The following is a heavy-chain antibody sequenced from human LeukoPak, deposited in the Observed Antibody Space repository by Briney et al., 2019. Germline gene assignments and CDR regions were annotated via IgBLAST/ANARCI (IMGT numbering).Heavy chain of an antibody. Sequence: ASVKVSCKASGYTFSTYGINWVRQAPGQGLEWMGWISAYNGHTIYAQMFQGRVTLTTSTSTNTAYMELRSLRSDDAAVYYRARDQRFGIAAVDSWFDPWGQGTLVTVSS. CDR3: ARDQRFGIAAVDSWFDP. CDR1: GYTFSTYG. CDR2: ISAYNGHT. V-gene: IGHV1-18*01. J-gene: IGHJ5*02. D-gene: IGHD6-13*01.